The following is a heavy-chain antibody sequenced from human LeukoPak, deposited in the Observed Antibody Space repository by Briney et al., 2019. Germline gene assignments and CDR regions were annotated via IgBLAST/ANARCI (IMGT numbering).Heavy chain of an antibody. CDR1: GYTFTGYY. CDR2: INPNSGGT. V-gene: IGHV1-2*02. Sequence: ASVKVSCKASGYTFTGYYMHWVRQAPGQGLEGMGWINPNSGGTNYAQKFQGRVTMTRDTSISTAYMELSRLRSDDTAVYYCARDLGYSYGYLPRIIGYWGQGTLVTVSS. D-gene: IGHD5-18*01. CDR3: ARDLGYSYGYLPRIIGY. J-gene: IGHJ4*02.